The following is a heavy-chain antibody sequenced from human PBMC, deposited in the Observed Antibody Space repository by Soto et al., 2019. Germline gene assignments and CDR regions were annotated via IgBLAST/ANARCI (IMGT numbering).Heavy chain of an antibody. CDR2: ISYDGSNK. J-gene: IGHJ4*02. CDR3: AKEMQQLAFDY. Sequence: QVQLVESGGGVVQPGRSLRLSCAASGFTFSTYGMHWVRQAPGKGLEWVAVISYDGSNKYYADSVKGRFTISRDNSKNTLYLRVNSLRAEDTAVYYCAKEMQQLAFDYWGQGTLVTVSS. D-gene: IGHD6-13*01. V-gene: IGHV3-30*18. CDR1: GFTFSTYG.